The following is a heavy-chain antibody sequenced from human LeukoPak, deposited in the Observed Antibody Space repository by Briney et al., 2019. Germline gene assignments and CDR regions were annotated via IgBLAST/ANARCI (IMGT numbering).Heavy chain of an antibody. J-gene: IGHJ3*02. Sequence: SETLSLTCTVSGGSISSGSYYWSWIRQPAGKGLEWIGRIYTSGSTNYNPSLKSRVTISVDTSKNQFSLKLSSVTAADTAVYYCARDSGGSSGWYGDAFDIWGQGTMVTVSS. CDR3: ARDSGGSSGWYGDAFDI. D-gene: IGHD6-19*01. CDR2: IYTSGST. CDR1: GGSISSGSYY. V-gene: IGHV4-61*02.